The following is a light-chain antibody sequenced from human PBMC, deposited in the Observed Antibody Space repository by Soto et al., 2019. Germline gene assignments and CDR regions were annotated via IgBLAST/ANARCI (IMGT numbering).Light chain of an antibody. CDR2: EVS. V-gene: IGLV2-14*01. J-gene: IGLJ1*01. CDR3: SSYTSSSTIYV. CDR1: SSDVGGYNY. Sequence: QSVLTQPASVSGSPGQSITISCTGASSDVGGYNYVSWYQQHPGKAPKLMIYEVSNRPSGVSNRFSGSKSGNTASLTISGLHAEDEADYYCSSYTSSSTIYVFGTGTKVTVL.